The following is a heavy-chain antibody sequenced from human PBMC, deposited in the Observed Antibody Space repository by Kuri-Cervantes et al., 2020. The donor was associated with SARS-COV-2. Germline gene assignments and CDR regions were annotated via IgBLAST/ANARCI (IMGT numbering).Heavy chain of an antibody. V-gene: IGHV1-2*02. CDR1: GYTFTGYY. J-gene: IGHJ4*02. CDR2: INPNSGGT. Sequence: ASVKVSCKASGYTFTGYYMHWVRQAPGQGLEWMGWINPNSGGTNYAQKFQGRVTMTRDTSISTAYMELSRLRSDDTAVYYCARADHYYDSSGYSQETFDYWGQGTLVTVSS. D-gene: IGHD3-22*01. CDR3: ARADHYYDSSGYSQETFDY.